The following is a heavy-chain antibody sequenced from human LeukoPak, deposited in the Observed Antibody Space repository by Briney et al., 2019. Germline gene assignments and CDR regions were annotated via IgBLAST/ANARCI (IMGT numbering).Heavy chain of an antibody. CDR1: GGTFSSYA. V-gene: IGHV1-69*13. CDR3: AGGGGGGGGVL. D-gene: IGHD3-16*01. Sequence: SVKVSCKASGGTFSSYAISWVRQAPGQGLEWMGGIIPIFGTANYAQKFQGRVTITADESTSTAYMELSSLRSEDTAVYYYAGGGGGGGGVLWGQGTLVTVSS. CDR2: IIPIFGTA. J-gene: IGHJ4*02.